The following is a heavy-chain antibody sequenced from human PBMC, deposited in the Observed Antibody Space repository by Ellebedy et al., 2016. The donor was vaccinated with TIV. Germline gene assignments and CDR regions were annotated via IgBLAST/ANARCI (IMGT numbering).Heavy chain of an antibody. CDR1: GESVSSAGYH. J-gene: IGHJ4*02. D-gene: IGHD4-17*01. CDR3: ARGRYGDYYFDY. V-gene: IGHV4-34*01. CDR2: INHSGST. Sequence: SETLSLXXTVSGESVSSAGYHWSWIRQPPGKGLEWIGEINHSGSTNYNPSLKRRVTISIDTSKNQFSLKVSSVTAADTAVHYCARGRYGDYYFDYWGQGTLVTVSS.